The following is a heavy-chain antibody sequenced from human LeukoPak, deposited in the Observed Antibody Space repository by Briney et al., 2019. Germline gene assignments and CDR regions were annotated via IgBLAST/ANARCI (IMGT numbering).Heavy chain of an antibody. D-gene: IGHD1-26*01. CDR2: MNPNSGNT. Sequence: GASVKVSCKASGYTFTSYDINWVRQATGQGLEWMGWMNPNSGNTGYAQKFQGRVTITRNTSISTAYMELSSLRSEDTAVYYCARQEWELLKGPRESGGEFDIWGQGTMVTVSS. J-gene: IGHJ3*02. V-gene: IGHV1-8*03. CDR3: ARQEWELLKGPRESGGEFDI. CDR1: GYTFTSYD.